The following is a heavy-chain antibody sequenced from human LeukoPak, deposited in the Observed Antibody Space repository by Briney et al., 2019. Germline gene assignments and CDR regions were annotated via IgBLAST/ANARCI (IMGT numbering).Heavy chain of an antibody. V-gene: IGHV4-34*01. CDR2: INHSGST. CDR3: ARAQTRITIFGVVKVAFDI. CDR1: GGSFSGYY. J-gene: IGHJ3*02. D-gene: IGHD3-3*01. Sequence: PPETLSLTCAVYGGSFSGYYWSWIRQPPGKGLEWIGEINHSGSTNYNPSLKSRVTISVDTSKNQFSLKLSSVTAADTAVYYCARAQTRITIFGVVKVAFDIWGQGTMVTVSS.